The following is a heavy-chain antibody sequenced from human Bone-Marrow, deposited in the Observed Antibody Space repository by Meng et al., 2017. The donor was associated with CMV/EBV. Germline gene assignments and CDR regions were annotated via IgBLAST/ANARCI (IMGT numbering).Heavy chain of an antibody. CDR2: ISSSSSYI. J-gene: IGHJ4*02. CDR1: GFTFSSYS. Sequence: GGSLRLSCAASGFTFSSYSMNWVRQAPGKGLEWVASISSSSSYIYYADTVKGRFTISRDNAKNSLYLQMNSLRAEDTAVYYCASTVATYYDFRSGYQAYDYWGQGTLVTVSS. D-gene: IGHD3-3*01. V-gene: IGHV3-21*01. CDR3: ASTVATYYDFRSGYQAYDY.